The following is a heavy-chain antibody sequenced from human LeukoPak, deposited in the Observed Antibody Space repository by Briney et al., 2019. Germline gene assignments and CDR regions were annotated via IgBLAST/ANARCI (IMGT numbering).Heavy chain of an antibody. CDR1: GYSFTGYY. D-gene: IGHD4-17*01. J-gene: IGHJ6*03. V-gene: IGHV1-2*02. CDR2: INPNSGGT. CDR3: ARDREIATPTTDYYYMDV. Sequence: ASVKVSCKASGYSFTGYYMNWVRQAPGQGLEWMGWINPNSGGTKYAQKFKGRVTMTRDTSISTAYMELSRLRSDDTAVYYCARDREIATPTTDYYYMDVWGKGTTVTISS.